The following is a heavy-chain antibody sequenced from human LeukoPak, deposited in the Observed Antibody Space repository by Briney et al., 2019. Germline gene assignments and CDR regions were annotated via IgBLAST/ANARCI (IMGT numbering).Heavy chain of an antibody. D-gene: IGHD3-22*01. J-gene: IGHJ3*02. V-gene: IGHV1-8*01. Sequence: ASVKVSCKASGYTFTSYDINWVRQATGQGLEWMGWMNPNSGNTGYAQKFQGRVTMTRNTSISTAYMELSSLRSEDTAVYYCETYYCDSSAPLGAFDIWGQGTMVTVSS. CDR2: MNPNSGNT. CDR3: ETYYCDSSAPLGAFDI. CDR1: GYTFTSYD.